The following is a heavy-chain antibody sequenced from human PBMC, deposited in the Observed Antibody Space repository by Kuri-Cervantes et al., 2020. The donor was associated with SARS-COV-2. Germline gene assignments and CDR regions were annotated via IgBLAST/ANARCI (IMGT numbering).Heavy chain of an antibody. J-gene: IGHJ4*02. V-gene: IGHV3-30-3*01. CDR2: ISYDGSNK. Sequence: GESLKISCAASGFTFSSYAMHWVRQAPGKGLEWVAVISYDGSNKYYADSVKGRFTISRDNSKNTLYLQMDGLRAEDTAVYYCARDNGPNNYSNYEDYFDYWGQGTLVTVSS. CDR1: GFTFSSYA. D-gene: IGHD4-11*01. CDR3: ARDNGPNNYSNYEDYFDY.